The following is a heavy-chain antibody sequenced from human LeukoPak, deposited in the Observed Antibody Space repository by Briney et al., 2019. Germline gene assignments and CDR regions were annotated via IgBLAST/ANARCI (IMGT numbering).Heavy chain of an antibody. CDR3: ARDRYCSSTSCSDAFDI. CDR1: GGTFSSYA. Sequence: ASVKVSCKASGGTFSSYAISWVRQAPGQGLEWMGGIIPIFGTANYAQKFQGRVTITTDESTSTAYMELSSLRSEDTAVYYCARDRYCSSTSCSDAFDIWGQGTMVTVSS. CDR2: IIPIFGTA. J-gene: IGHJ3*02. D-gene: IGHD2-2*01. V-gene: IGHV1-69*05.